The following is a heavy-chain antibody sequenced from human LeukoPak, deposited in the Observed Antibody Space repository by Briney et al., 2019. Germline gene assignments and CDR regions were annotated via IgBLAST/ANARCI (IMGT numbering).Heavy chain of an antibody. CDR2: FYYSGTT. CDR1: GGXIGNYY. V-gene: IGHV4-59*01. J-gene: IGHJ4*02. CDR3: AKLTTGYGDYALDY. Sequence: SETLSLTCTVSGGXIGNYYWSWIRQSPGKGLEWIALFYYSGTTTHNPSLNTRVTVSVDTSKNQFSLNLTPVTAADTAVYYCAKLTTGYGDYALDYWGQGILVAVSS. D-gene: IGHD4-17*01.